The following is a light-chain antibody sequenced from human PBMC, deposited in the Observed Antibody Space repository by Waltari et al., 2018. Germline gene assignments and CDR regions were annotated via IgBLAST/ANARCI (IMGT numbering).Light chain of an antibody. Sequence: DIVMTQSPDSLAVSLGDRATINCKSSQSLLFSSNNKNYLAWYQQKPGQPPKLLIYWASIRESGVPDRFSGSGSGTDFTLTISSLQAEDVAVYYCQQYDTTPLTLGGGTKVEIK. CDR3: QQYDTTPLT. CDR2: WAS. J-gene: IGKJ4*01. V-gene: IGKV4-1*01. CDR1: QSLLFSSNNKNY.